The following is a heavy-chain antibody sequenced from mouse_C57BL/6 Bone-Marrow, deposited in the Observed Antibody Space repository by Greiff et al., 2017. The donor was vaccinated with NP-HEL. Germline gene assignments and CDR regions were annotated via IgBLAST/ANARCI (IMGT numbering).Heavy chain of an antibody. CDR1: GFSLSTFGMG. J-gene: IGHJ4*01. Sequence: QVTLKVCGPGILQPSQTLSLTCSFSGFSLSTFGMGVGWNRQPSGKGLEWLAHIWWDDDKYYNPALKSRLTISKDTSKNQVFLKIANVDTADTATYYCARIESDDYDGVFYYAMDYWGQGTSVTVSS. CDR2: IWWDDDK. CDR3: ARIESDDYDGVFYYAMDY. V-gene: IGHV8-8*01. D-gene: IGHD2-4*01.